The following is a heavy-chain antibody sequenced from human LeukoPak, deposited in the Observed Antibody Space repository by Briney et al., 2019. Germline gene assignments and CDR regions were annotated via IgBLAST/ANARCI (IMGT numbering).Heavy chain of an antibody. Sequence: GGSLRLSCAASGFTFSTYAMSWVRQAPGKGLEWVSVISGSGGSTYSADSVKGRFTISRDNSKNTLYLQMNSLRAEDTAVYYCAKGAHDGIAAAGGLLDYWGQGTLVTVSS. CDR3: AKGAHDGIAAAGGLLDY. CDR1: GFTFSTYA. V-gene: IGHV3-23*01. D-gene: IGHD6-13*01. J-gene: IGHJ4*02. CDR2: ISGSGGST.